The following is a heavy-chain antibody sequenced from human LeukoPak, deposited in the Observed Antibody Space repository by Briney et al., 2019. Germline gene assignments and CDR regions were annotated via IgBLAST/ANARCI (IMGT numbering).Heavy chain of an antibody. J-gene: IGHJ4*02. V-gene: IGHV3-11*04. CDR2: VSSSGSTI. D-gene: IGHD4-11*01. Sequence: PGGSLRLSCAASGFTFSDYYMSWIRPAPGKGLEWVSYVSSSGSTIYYADSVKGRFTISRDNAKNSLYLQMNSLRAEDTAVYYCARWDHSYPFDYWGQGTLVTVSS. CDR1: GFTFSDYY. CDR3: ARWDHSYPFDY.